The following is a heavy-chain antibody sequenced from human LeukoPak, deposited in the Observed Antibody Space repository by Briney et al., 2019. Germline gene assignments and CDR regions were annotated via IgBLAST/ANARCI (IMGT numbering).Heavy chain of an antibody. Sequence: SETLSLTCTATGASISRTSYYWGWIRQTPGKGLEWIGTVYYSGSTYYNTSLKSRLTISVDTSKNQISLKLTSVTAADMAVYYCATYSGSYFVDHWGQGTLVTVSS. CDR1: GASISRTSYY. V-gene: IGHV4-39*01. CDR2: VYYSGST. J-gene: IGHJ4*02. CDR3: ATYSGSYFVDH. D-gene: IGHD1-26*01.